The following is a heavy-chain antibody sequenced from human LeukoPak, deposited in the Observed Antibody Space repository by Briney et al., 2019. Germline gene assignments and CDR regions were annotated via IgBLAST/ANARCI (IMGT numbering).Heavy chain of an antibody. CDR1: GFTFSHAW. D-gene: IGHD2-21*02. J-gene: IGHJ4*02. CDR2: ISGSGGST. Sequence: GGSLRLSCAASGFTFSHAWMSWIRQAPGKGLEWVSGISGSGGSTSYADSVKGRFTISRDNSKNTLYLQMNSLRAEDTAVYYCAKGAAYCGSDCFLYYFNYWGQGTLVTVSS. V-gene: IGHV3-23*01. CDR3: AKGAAYCGSDCFLYYFNY.